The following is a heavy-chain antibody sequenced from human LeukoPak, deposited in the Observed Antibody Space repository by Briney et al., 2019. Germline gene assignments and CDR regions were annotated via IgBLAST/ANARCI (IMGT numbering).Heavy chain of an antibody. CDR2: INPSVGST. J-gene: IGHJ5*02. Sequence: APVKASCKASGYTFTSYYMHWVRQTPGQGLEWVGVINPSVGSTSYAQKFQGRVTMTRDTSTSTVYMEVSSLRSEDTAVYYCARDLVGATHWFDPWGQGTLVTVSS. CDR1: GYTFTSYY. CDR3: ARDLVGATHWFDP. D-gene: IGHD1-26*01. V-gene: IGHV1-46*01.